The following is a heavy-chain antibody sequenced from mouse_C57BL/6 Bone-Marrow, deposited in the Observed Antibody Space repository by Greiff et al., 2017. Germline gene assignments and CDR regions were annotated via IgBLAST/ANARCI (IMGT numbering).Heavy chain of an antibody. CDR2: IHPSDSDP. CDR3: AIRIYYDYSYYFDY. Sequence: QVQLQQPGAELVKPGASVKVSCKASGYPFPSYWMPWVKQRPGQGLEWIGRIHPSDSDPNYNQKFKGKATLAVDKSSSTAYMQLRSLTAEDSAVYYCAIRIYYDYSYYFDYWGQGTTLTVSS. J-gene: IGHJ2*01. V-gene: IGHV1-74*01. D-gene: IGHD2-4*01. CDR1: GYPFPSYW.